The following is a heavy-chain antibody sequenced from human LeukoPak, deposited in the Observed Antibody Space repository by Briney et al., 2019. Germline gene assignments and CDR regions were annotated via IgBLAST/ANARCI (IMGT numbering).Heavy chain of an antibody. CDR3: ARVPAYYSYYMDV. V-gene: IGHV3-64*01. J-gene: IGHJ6*03. Sequence: GGSLRLSCAASGFTFSSYAMHWVPQAPGKGLEYVSAISSNGGSTFFASSVKGRFTISRDNSKNTLYLQMGSLRTEDMAVYYCARVPAYYSYYMDVWGKGTTVTVSS. CDR2: ISSNGGST. CDR1: GFTFSSYA.